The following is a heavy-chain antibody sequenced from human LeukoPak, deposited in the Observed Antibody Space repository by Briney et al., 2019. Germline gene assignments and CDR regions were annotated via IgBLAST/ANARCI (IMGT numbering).Heavy chain of an antibody. J-gene: IGHJ4*02. Sequence: PSETLSLTCTVSGGSINSYYWSWIRQPPGKGLEWIGYIYYSGSTNYNPSLKSRVTISVDTSKNQFSLKLSSVTAADTAVYYCARGLSITMVRGVAFDYWGQGTLVTVSS. V-gene: IGHV4-59*01. CDR3: ARGLSITMVRGVAFDY. D-gene: IGHD3-10*01. CDR1: GGSINSYY. CDR2: IYYSGST.